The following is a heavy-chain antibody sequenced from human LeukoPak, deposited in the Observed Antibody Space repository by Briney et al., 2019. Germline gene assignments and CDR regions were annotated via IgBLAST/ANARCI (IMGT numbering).Heavy chain of an antibody. CDR3: ARDHGLPGQGAFDI. V-gene: IGHV3-30-3*01. CDR2: ISYDGSNK. Sequence: PGGSLRLSCAASGFTFSSYAMHWVRQAPGKGLEWVAVISYDGSNKYYADSVKGRFTISRDNSKNTLYLQMNSLRAEDTAVYYCARDHGLPGQGAFDIWGQGTMVTVSS. J-gene: IGHJ3*02. CDR1: GFTFSSYA. D-gene: IGHD3/OR15-3a*01.